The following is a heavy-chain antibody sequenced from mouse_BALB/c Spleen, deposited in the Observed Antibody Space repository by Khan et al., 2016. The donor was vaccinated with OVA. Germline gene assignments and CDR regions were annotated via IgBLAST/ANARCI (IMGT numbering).Heavy chain of an antibody. CDR1: GYSITSDYA. J-gene: IGHJ1*01. CDR2: ISYSGST. V-gene: IGHV3-2*02. CDR3: ARRYYYGQWYFDV. Sequence: EVKLEESGPGLVKPSQSLSLTCTVTGYSITSDYAWNWIRQFPGNKLEWMAYISYSGSTRSNPSLNSRISITRDTSKNQFFLQLNSVTTEDTVTYYCARRYYYGQWYFDVWGAGTTVTVSS. D-gene: IGHD1-1*01.